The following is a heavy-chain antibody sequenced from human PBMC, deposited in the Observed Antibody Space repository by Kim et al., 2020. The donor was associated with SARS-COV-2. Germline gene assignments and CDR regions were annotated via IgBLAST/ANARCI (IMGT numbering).Heavy chain of an antibody. J-gene: IGHJ4*02. CDR1: GFMFSNYW. CDR2: INQDGSER. V-gene: IGHV3-7*03. D-gene: IGHD3-10*01. Sequence: GGSLRLSCAASGFMFSNYWMTWVRQGPGKGLEWVANINQDGSERYYVDSVKGRFTISRDNAKNSLSLQMNSLRAEDTGVYYCARNMGDYWGQGTLVTVSS. CDR3: ARNMGDY.